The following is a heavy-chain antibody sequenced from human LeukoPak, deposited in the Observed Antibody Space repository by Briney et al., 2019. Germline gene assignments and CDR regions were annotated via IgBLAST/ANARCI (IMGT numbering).Heavy chain of an antibody. CDR1: GFTFDDYG. CDR2: INWNGGST. CDR3: ARAKITIFGVVIISYYFDY. V-gene: IGHV3-20*04. D-gene: IGHD3-3*01. Sequence: PGGSLRLSCAASGFTFDDYGMSWVRQAPGKGLEWVSGINWNGGSTGYADSVKGRFTISRDNAKNSLYLQMNSLRAEDTALYYCARAKITIFGVVIISYYFDYWEQGTLVTVSS. J-gene: IGHJ4*02.